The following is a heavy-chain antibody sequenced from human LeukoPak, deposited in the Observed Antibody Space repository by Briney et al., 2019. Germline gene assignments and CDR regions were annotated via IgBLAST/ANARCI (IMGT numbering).Heavy chain of an antibody. V-gene: IGHV3-48*01. CDR3: AALRGLQNWYFDL. CDR2: ISSGSGTI. D-gene: IGHD4-17*01. J-gene: IGHJ2*01. Sequence: GGSLRLSCAASGSTFSSYNINWVRQAPGKGLEWVSYISSGSGTIYYADSVKGRFPIPRDNAKNSLFLQMNSLRAEDTAVYYCAALRGLQNWYFDLWGRGTLVTVSS. CDR1: GSTFSSYN.